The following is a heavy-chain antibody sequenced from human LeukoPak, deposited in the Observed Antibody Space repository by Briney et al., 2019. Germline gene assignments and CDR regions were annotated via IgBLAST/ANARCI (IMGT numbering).Heavy chain of an antibody. CDR2: IDQAGSAK. V-gene: IGHV3-7*01. Sequence: GGSLRLSCAASGFTFSSYWMSWVRQAPGKGLEWVANIDQAGSAKHYVDSAKGRFTISRDNARNSIYLQMNSLRAEDTAVYYCAIAAGWEQAYWGQGTLVTVSS. CDR3: AIAAGWEQAY. J-gene: IGHJ4*02. D-gene: IGHD1-26*01. CDR1: GFTFSSYW.